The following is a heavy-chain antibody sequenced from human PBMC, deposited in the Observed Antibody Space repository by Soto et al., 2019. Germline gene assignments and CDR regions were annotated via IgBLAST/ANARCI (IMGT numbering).Heavy chain of an antibody. D-gene: IGHD6-13*01. CDR1: GYTFKCYY. CDR3: ARDQRYSSSEGWYDY. J-gene: IGHJ4*02. V-gene: IGHV1-2*02. CDR2: INPNSGGT. Sequence: ASVKVSCKASGYTFKCYYMHCVRQAHGQGLEWMGWINPNSGGTNYAQKFQGRVTMTRDTSISTAYMELSRLRSDDTAVYYCARDQRYSSSEGWYDYWGQGTLVTVSS.